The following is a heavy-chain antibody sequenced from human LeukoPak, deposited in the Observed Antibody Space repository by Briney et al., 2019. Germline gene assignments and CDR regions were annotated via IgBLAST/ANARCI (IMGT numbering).Heavy chain of an antibody. Sequence: PSETLSLTCTVSGGSISSYSWSWVGQPPGKGLEWIGYIYYTGSTNYNPSLKSRVTISVNTSKNQFSLKLSSVTAADTAVFYCARGSYYYFDYWGQGILVTVSS. V-gene: IGHV4-59*01. CDR2: IYYTGST. J-gene: IGHJ4*02. CDR3: ARGSYYYFDY. CDR1: GGSISSYS. D-gene: IGHD3-10*01.